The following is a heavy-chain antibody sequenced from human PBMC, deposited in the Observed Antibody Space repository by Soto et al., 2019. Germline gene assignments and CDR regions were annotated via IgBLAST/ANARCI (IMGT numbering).Heavy chain of an antibody. CDR2: IIPIFGTA. CDR3: ASTSSPNYYDSSGYPY. Sequence: SVKVSCKASGGTFSSYAISWVRQAPGQGLEWMGGIIPIFGTANYAQKFQGRVTITADESTSTAYMGLSSLRSEDTAVYYCASTSSPNYYDSSGYPYWGQGTLVTVSS. CDR1: GGTFSSYA. J-gene: IGHJ4*02. D-gene: IGHD3-22*01. V-gene: IGHV1-69*13.